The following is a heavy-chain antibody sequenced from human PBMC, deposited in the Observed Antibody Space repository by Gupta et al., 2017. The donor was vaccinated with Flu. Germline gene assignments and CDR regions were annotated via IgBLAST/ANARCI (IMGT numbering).Heavy chain of an antibody. CDR2: FNPNPVDT. CDR1: VYPFSTYY. CDR3: ANTYQLPLEY. Sequence: VYPFSTYYGHGVLWAPGQGLEWMRRFNPNPVDTDFTQKFHDSVTITSLASISPAYMELSTLTSDNTAVYYCANTYQLPLEYWGHGTLVTVSS. D-gene: IGHD2-2*01. J-gene: IGHJ4*01. V-gene: IGHV1-2*06.